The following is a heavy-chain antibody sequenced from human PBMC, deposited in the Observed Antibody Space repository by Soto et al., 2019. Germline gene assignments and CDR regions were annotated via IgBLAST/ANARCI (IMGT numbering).Heavy chain of an antibody. CDR1: GFTFSSYA. CDR2: ISGSGGST. D-gene: IGHD3-3*01. CDR3: AKDSYDFWSGYSLKEFDY. Sequence: GGSLRLSCAASGFTFSSYAMSWVRQAPGKGLEWVSAISGSGGSTYYADSVKGRFTISRDNSKNTLYLQMNSLRAEDTAVYYCAKDSYDFWSGYSLKEFDYWGQGTLVTVSS. J-gene: IGHJ4*02. V-gene: IGHV3-23*01.